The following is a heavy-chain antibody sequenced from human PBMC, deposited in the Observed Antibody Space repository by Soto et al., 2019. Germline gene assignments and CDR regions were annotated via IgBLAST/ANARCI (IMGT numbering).Heavy chain of an antibody. Sequence: SGPTLVNPTETLHLTCTASGFSLSHARMGVSWIRQPPGKALKWLAHIFSNDEKSYSTSLKSRLTIYKDTSKSQVVLTMTNMDPVDTATYYCARFWGSVRFDPWGQGTLVTVSS. CDR2: IFSNDEK. V-gene: IGHV2-26*01. CDR3: ARFWGSVRFDP. J-gene: IGHJ5*02. D-gene: IGHD7-27*01. CDR1: GFSLSHARMG.